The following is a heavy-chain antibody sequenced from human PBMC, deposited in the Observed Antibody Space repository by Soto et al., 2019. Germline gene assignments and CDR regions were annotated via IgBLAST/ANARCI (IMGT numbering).Heavy chain of an antibody. CDR1: GFTFSDSA. CDR3: TRRRDWTAMDPLDY. CDR2: IRNKVNTYAT. Sequence: EVQLVESGGGLVQPGGSLKLSCAASGFTFSDSAMHWVRQASGKGLEWVGRIRNKVNTYATAYAASVKGRFTISRXDXXNTTYLQMNSLKTEDTAVYYCTRRRDWTAMDPLDYWGQGTLVTVSS. V-gene: IGHV3-73*02. J-gene: IGHJ4*02. D-gene: IGHD5-18*01.